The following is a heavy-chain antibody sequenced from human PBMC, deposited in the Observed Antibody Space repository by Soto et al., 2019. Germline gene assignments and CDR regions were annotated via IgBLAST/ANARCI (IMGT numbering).Heavy chain of an antibody. Sequence: QVQLVESGGGVVQPGRSLRLSCAASGFTFSSYGMHWVRQAPGKGLEWVAVIWYDGSNKYYADSVKGRFTISRDNSKNTLKRQMNSLKAEDAAVYYCGGGELEYYVILTGGMDVWGQGTTVTVSS. J-gene: IGHJ6*02. CDR2: IWYDGSNK. CDR3: GGGELEYYVILTGGMDV. D-gene: IGHD3-9*01. CDR1: GFTFSSYG. V-gene: IGHV3-33*01.